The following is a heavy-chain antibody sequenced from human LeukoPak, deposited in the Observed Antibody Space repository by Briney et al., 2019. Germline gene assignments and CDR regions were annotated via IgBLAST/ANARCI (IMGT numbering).Heavy chain of an antibody. Sequence: SETLSLTCTVSGGSISSSSYYWGWIRQPPGKGLEWIGTIYYSGNTYYNASLKSRITISVDTSKNQFSLKLSSVTAADTAVYYCARQRGVSCYDYWGQGTLVTVSS. J-gene: IGHJ4*02. CDR2: IYYSGNT. CDR3: ARQRGVSCYDY. V-gene: IGHV4-39*01. D-gene: IGHD2-15*01. CDR1: GGSISSSSYY.